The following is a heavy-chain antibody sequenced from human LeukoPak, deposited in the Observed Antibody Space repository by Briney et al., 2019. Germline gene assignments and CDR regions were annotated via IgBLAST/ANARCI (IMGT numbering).Heavy chain of an antibody. Sequence: GGSLRLSCVASGFSFSSYSMNWVRQAPGKGLEWVSTISSGTGSYIYYADSVRGRFTISRDNAKNSLYLQMNSLRVEDTGVYYCARDIWGQGTLVTVSS. V-gene: IGHV3-21*01. J-gene: IGHJ4*02. CDR1: GFSFSSYS. CDR2: ISSGTGSYI. CDR3: ARDI.